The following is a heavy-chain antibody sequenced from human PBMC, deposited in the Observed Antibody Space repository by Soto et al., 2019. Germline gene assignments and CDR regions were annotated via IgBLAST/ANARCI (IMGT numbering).Heavy chain of an antibody. D-gene: IGHD3-3*01. CDR1: GGTFSSYA. J-gene: IGHJ6*02. V-gene: IGHV1-69*13. Sequence: ASVKVSCKASGGTFSSYAISWVRQAPGQGLEWMGGIIPIFGTANYAQKFQGRVTITADESTSTAYMELSSLRSEDTAVYYCARGLSYDFWSRNPPGYYGMDVWGQGTKVTVSS. CDR3: ARGLSYDFWSRNPPGYYGMDV. CDR2: IIPIFGTA.